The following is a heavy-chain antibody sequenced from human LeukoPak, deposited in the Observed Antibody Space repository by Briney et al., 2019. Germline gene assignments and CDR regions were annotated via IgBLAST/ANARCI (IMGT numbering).Heavy chain of an antibody. Sequence: GGSLRLSCAASGFTFGTYAMNWVRQAPGKGLEWVSYISGRGSTIYYANSVKGRFTISRDNAKNSLYLQMNSLRAEDTAVYYCARTYYSSSSYLFDNWGQGTLVTVSS. CDR1: GFTFGTYA. J-gene: IGHJ4*02. CDR2: ISGRGSTI. D-gene: IGHD6-6*01. CDR3: ARTYYSSSSYLFDN. V-gene: IGHV3-48*03.